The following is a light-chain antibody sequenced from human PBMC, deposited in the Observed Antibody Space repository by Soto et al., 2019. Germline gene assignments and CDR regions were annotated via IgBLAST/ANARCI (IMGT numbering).Light chain of an antibody. CDR3: QQYKSYSTWT. J-gene: IGKJ1*01. CDR1: QSVSWW. Sequence: DIQMTQSPSTLSASVGDRVTITCRASQSVSWWLAWYQQKPGKAPKLLIYGASSLESGVPSRFSGSGSGTEFTLSISDVQPHDFETYYCQQYKSYSTWTFGQGTKVDIK. CDR2: GAS. V-gene: IGKV1-5*01.